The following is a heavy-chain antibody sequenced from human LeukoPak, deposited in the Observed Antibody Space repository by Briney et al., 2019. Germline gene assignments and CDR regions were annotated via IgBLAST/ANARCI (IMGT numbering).Heavy chain of an antibody. CDR1: GGSISSYY. V-gene: IGHV4-59*08. CDR2: IHYSVGT. J-gene: IGHJ4*02. Sequence: SETLSLTCTVSGGSISSYYWSWIRQPLGKGLEWIGYIHYSVGTKYNPSLKSGVTISVDTFKNQFSLKLSSVTAADTAVYYCARSSDTGGFYYYFDYWGQGTLVTVSS. D-gene: IGHD3-22*01. CDR3: ARSSDTGGFYYYFDY.